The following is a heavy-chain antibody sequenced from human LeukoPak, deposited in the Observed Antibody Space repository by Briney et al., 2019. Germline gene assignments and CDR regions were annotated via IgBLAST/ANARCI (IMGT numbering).Heavy chain of an antibody. V-gene: IGHV1-2*06. CDR2: ISPNSGGT. D-gene: IGHD6-13*01. Sequence: ASVKVSCKASGYTFTGYYMHWVRQAPGQGLEWMGRISPNSGGTNYAQKFQGRVTMTRDTSISTAYMELSRLRSDDTAVYYCARDRQQLVFYYYYMDVWGKGTTVTVSS. J-gene: IGHJ6*03. CDR1: GYTFTGYY. CDR3: ARDRQQLVFYYYYMDV.